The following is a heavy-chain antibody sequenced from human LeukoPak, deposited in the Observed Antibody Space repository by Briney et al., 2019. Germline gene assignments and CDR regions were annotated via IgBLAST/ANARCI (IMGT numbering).Heavy chain of an antibody. D-gene: IGHD3-10*01. CDR1: GGSISSGGYS. V-gene: IGHV4-30-2*01. Sequence: PSQTLSLTCAVSGGSISSGGYSWSWIRQPPGKGLEWIGYIYHSGSTHYNPSLKSRVTISVDRSKNQFSLKLSTVTAADTAVYYCARGFMDRRLWFDPWGQGTLVTVSS. CDR2: IYHSGST. J-gene: IGHJ5*02. CDR3: ARGFMDRRLWFDP.